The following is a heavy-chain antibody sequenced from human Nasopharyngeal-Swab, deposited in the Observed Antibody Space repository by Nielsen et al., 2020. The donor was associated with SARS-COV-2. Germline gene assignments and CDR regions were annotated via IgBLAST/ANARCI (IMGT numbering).Heavy chain of an antibody. CDR1: GFTFSNYW. J-gene: IGHJ1*01. V-gene: IGHV3-21*01. Sequence: GGSLRLSCAASGFTFSNYWMTWVRQAPGKGLEWVSSISTTNGSMDYADSVRGRFTISRDNAKNSLFLQMNNLRAEDTAVYYCARGSVYHTLLYWGQGTLVTVS. CDR2: ISTTNGSM. D-gene: IGHD3-3*01. CDR3: ARGSVYHTLLY.